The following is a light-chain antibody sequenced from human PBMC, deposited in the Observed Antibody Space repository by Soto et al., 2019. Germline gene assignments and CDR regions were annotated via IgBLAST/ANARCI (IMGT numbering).Light chain of an antibody. Sequence: DIQMTQSPSSLSASVGDRVTITCRASQSISNFLNWYQQQPGKAPKLLIYAASTLESGVPSRFSGSGSGTDFPLTISSLQPEDSATYYCQQSYRTPLTFGGGTKVEIK. CDR2: AAS. J-gene: IGKJ4*01. CDR3: QQSYRTPLT. CDR1: QSISNF. V-gene: IGKV1-39*01.